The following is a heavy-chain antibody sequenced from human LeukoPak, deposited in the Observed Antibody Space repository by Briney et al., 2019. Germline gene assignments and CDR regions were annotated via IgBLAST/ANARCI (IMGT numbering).Heavy chain of an antibody. CDR2: ISTYNGDI. CDR3: LRDAQRPRLTPDY. Sequence: ASVKVSCKASGYTFNTYGISWVRQAPGQGLEWMGWISTYNGDIKYVQNLQGRVTMTTDTSTSTAYMELMSLRSDDTAVYYCLRDAQRPRLTPDYWGQETLVTVSS. D-gene: IGHD6-25*01. V-gene: IGHV1-18*01. CDR1: GYTFNTYG. J-gene: IGHJ4*02.